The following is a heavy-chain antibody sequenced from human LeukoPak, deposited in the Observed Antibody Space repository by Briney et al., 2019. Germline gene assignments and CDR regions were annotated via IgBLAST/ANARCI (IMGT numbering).Heavy chain of an antibody. V-gene: IGHV4-4*02. CDR3: ARVALIVGATGANYYYYGMDV. J-gene: IGHJ6*02. CDR2: IYHSGST. D-gene: IGHD1-26*01. Sequence: PSQTLSLTCAVSGGSISSSNWWSWVRQPPGKGLEWIGEIYHSGSTNYNPSLKSRVTISVDKSKNQFSLKLSFVTAADTAVYYCARVALIVGATGANYYYYGMDVWGQGTTVTVSS. CDR1: GGSISSSNW.